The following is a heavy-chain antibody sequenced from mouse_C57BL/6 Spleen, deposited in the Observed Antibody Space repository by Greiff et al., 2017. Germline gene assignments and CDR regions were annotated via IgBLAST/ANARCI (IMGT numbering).Heavy chain of an antibody. CDR1: GYTFTSYW. Sequence: QVQLQQSGAELVKPGASVKMSCKASGYTFTSYWITWVKQRPGQGLEWIGDIYPGSGSTNYNEKFKSKATLTVDTSSSTAYMQLSSLTSEDSAVYYCARLHDGYYLSYFDYWGQGTTLTVSS. D-gene: IGHD2-3*01. V-gene: IGHV1-55*01. CDR3: ARLHDGYYLSYFDY. J-gene: IGHJ2*01. CDR2: IYPGSGST.